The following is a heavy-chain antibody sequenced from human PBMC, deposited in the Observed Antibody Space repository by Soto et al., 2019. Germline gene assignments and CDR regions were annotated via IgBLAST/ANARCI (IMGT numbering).Heavy chain of an antibody. V-gene: IGHV4-4*02. CDR2: IYYSGST. Sequence: SETLSLTCAVSGGSISSSNWWSWVRQPPGKGLEWIGEIYYSGSTNYNPSLQSRVTISVDTSKNQFSLKLSSVTAADTAVYYCARVLGNDAFDIWGQGTMVTVSS. CDR3: ARVLGNDAFDI. CDR1: GGSISSSNW. D-gene: IGHD3-3*02. J-gene: IGHJ3*02.